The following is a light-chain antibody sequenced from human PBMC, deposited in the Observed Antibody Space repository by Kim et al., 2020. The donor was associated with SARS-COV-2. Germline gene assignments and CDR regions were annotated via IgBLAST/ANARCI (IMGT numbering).Light chain of an antibody. V-gene: IGLV3-19*01. CDR1: SLRSYY. CDR3: NSRDRSGNHLV. Sequence: SSELTQDPAVSVALGQTVRITCQGDSLRSYYASWYQQKPGQAPVLVIYGKNNRPSGIPDRFSGSSSGNTTSLTITGAQAEDEAYYYCNSRDRSGNHLVFG. CDR2: GKN. J-gene: IGLJ3*02.